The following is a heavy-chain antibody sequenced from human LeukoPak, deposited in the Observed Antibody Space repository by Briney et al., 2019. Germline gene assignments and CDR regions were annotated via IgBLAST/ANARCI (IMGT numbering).Heavy chain of an antibody. CDR3: ARGWDIAVAGAFDY. J-gene: IGHJ4*02. D-gene: IGHD6-19*01. Sequence: KFQGRVTITRDTSASTAYMELSSLRPEDTAVYYCARGWDIAVAGAFDYWGQGTLVTVSS. V-gene: IGHV1-3*01.